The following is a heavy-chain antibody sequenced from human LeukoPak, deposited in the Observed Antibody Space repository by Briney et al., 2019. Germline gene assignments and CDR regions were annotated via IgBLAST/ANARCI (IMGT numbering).Heavy chain of an antibody. CDR3: ATSYYYDKYYFDY. Sequence: ASVEVSCKVSGYTLTELSMHWVRQAPGKGLEWMGGFDPEDGETIYAQKFQGRVTMTEDTSTDTAYMELSSLRSEDTAVYYCATSYYYDKYYFDYWGQGTLVTVSS. CDR1: GYTLTELS. J-gene: IGHJ4*02. D-gene: IGHD3-22*01. V-gene: IGHV1-24*01. CDR2: FDPEDGET.